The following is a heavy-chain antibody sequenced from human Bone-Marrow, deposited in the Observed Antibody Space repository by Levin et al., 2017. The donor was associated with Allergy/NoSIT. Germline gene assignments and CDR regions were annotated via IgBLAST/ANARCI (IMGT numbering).Heavy chain of an antibody. D-gene: IGHD2-15*01. J-gene: IGHJ4*02. V-gene: IGHV3-23*01. CDR3: AKDRWCSDGLCPPDY. Sequence: GESPKISCATSGFSLSDYAMNWVRQAPGKGLEWISIISASGDDTYYADSVKGRFTISRDISKSTLYLQMNSLGAEDTAVYYCAKDRWCSDGLCPPDYWGQGTLVTVSS. CDR1: GFSLSDYA. CDR2: ISASGDDT.